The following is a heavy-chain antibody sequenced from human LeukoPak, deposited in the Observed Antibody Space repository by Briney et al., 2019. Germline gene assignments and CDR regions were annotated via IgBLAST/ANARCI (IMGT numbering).Heavy chain of an antibody. CDR3: ARDRFDDSSGYYYHYYYYMDV. CDR2: IYYSGNT. Sequence: SETLSLTCTVSGDSISTSNSYWGWIRQPPGKGLEWIGSIYYSGNTYYNASLKSRVTISVDTSKNQFSLKLISVTAAGTAVYYCARDRFDDSSGYYYHYYYYMDVWGKGTTVTVSS. J-gene: IGHJ6*03. D-gene: IGHD3-22*01. V-gene: IGHV4-39*02. CDR1: GDSISTSNSY.